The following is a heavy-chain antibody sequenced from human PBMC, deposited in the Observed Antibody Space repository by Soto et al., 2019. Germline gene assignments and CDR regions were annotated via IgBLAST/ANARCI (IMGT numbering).Heavy chain of an antibody. D-gene: IGHD3-22*01. V-gene: IGHV3-64D*08. CDR3: VKAYYYDSRYRYFDL. CDR1: GFTFSSYA. CDR2: ISSNGGST. Sequence: GGSLRLSCSASGFTFSSYAMHWVRQAPGKGLEYVSAISSNGGSTYYADSVKGRFTISRDNSKNTLYLQMSSLRAEDTAVYYCVKAYYYDSRYRYFDLWGRGTLVTVSS. J-gene: IGHJ2*01.